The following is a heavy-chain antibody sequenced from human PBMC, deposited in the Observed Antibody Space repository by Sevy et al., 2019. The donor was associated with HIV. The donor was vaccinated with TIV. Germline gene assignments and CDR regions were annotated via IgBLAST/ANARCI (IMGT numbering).Heavy chain of an antibody. J-gene: IGHJ3*02. CDR3: AGGRYDSSGSFDAFDI. Sequence: GGSLRLSCKPSGFTFITYAMNWVRQAPGKGLEWVSTIYGSGGTTYYADSVKGRFTISRDNSKNTLYLQMDSLRTEDTALYYCAGGRYDSSGSFDAFDIWGQGTMVTVSS. D-gene: IGHD3-22*01. CDR1: GFTFITYA. V-gene: IGHV3-23*01. CDR2: IYGSGGTT.